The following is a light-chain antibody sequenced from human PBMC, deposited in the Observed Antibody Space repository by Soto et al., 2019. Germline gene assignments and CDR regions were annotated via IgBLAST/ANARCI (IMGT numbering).Light chain of an antibody. CDR2: LND. V-gene: IGLV1-44*01. CDR3: AAWDDSLNAL. Sequence: QSVLTQPPSLSATPGQRVNISCSGSFSNIGDNAVNWYQQLPGAAPKLLIYLNDQRTSGVPDRFSGSKSGTSAFLAISGLQSEDEADYYCAAWDDSLNALFGTGTKVTVL. CDR1: FSNIGDNA. J-gene: IGLJ1*01.